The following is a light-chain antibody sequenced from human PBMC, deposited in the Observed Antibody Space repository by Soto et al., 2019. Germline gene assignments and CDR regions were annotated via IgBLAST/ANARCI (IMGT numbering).Light chain of an antibody. CDR2: EVN. V-gene: IGLV2-8*01. CDR1: SSYVGGYNY. J-gene: IGLJ1*01. Sequence: QSALTQPPSASGSPGQSVAISCTGTSSYVGGYNYVSWYQQHPGKAPKLMIYEVNKRPSGVPDRVSGSKSGNTAALTVSGLQAVDEADYYGSSYAGRSNVFGPVTKVTVL. CDR3: SSYAGRSNV.